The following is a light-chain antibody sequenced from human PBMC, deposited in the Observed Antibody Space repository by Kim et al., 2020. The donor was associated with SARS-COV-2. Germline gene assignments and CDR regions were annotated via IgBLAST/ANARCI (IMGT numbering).Light chain of an antibody. Sequence: SVFPGERATLSCRASQSVSSNLAWYQQNPGQAPRLLIYGASTRATGIPARFSGSGSGTEFTLTISSLQSEDFAVYYCQQYNYWPGTFGQGTKVDIK. V-gene: IGKV3-15*01. J-gene: IGKJ1*01. CDR3: QQYNYWPGT. CDR1: QSVSSN. CDR2: GAS.